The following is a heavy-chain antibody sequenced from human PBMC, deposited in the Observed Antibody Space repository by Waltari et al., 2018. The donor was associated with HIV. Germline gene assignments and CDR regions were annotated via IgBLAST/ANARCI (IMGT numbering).Heavy chain of an antibody. CDR1: GFTFSDYS. CDR3: TRVFRGTINYFDSRLGH. D-gene: IGHD3-22*01. Sequence: QVQLVQSGAEVKKPGASVKVSCKASGFTFSDYSMHCVRPAPGQGLEWMGWINHNRGGTRYSEKFQGRVTMTRDTSISTAYMELFRLRFDDTAIYYCTRVFRGTINYFDSRLGHWGQGTLVTVSS. J-gene: IGHJ4*02. CDR2: INHNRGGT. V-gene: IGHV1-2*02.